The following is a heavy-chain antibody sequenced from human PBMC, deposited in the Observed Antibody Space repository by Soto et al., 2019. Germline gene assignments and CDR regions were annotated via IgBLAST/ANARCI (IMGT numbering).Heavy chain of an antibody. D-gene: IGHD3-16*01. J-gene: IGHJ4*02. CDR2: FVPLFGAT. CDR3: ATHGLGVSSPPYFDN. V-gene: IGHV1-69*01. CDR1: GGTFSGYV. Sequence: QLVQSGSEVKKPGSSVKVSCQASGGTFSGYVVTWVRQARGQGLEWMGEFVPLFGATNYAQRFSGRITITAEESTSTAYMELRTLRSDVTAVYYCATHGLGVSSPPYFDNWGQGTLVTVSS.